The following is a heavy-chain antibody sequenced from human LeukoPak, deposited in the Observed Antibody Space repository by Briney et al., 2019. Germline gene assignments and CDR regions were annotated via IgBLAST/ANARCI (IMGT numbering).Heavy chain of an antibody. J-gene: IGHJ3*02. CDR2: IYYSGST. V-gene: IGHV4-59*01. Sequence: SWIXXPXGKGLEWIGYIYYSGSTNYNPSLKSRVTISVDTSKNQFSLKLSSVTAADTAVYYCAREMWDCSGGSCYSDDAFDIWGQGKMVTVSS. D-gene: IGHD2-15*01. CDR3: AREMWDCSGGSCYSDDAFDI.